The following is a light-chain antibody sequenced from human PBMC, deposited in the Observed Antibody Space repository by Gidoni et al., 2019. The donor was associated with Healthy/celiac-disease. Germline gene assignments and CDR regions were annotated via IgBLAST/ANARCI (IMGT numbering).Light chain of an antibody. CDR3: QQYDNLPST. CDR1: QDISNY. CDR2: DAS. Sequence: DIQMTRSPSSLSASVGDRVTITCQASQDISNYLNWYRQKPGKAPKLLIYDASNLETGVPSRFSGSGSGTDFTFTISSLQPEDIATYYCQQYDNLPSTFGQGTRLEIK. J-gene: IGKJ5*01. V-gene: IGKV1-33*01.